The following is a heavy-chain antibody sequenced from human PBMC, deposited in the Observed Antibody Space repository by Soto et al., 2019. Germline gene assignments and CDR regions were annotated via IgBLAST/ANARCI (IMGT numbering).Heavy chain of an antibody. V-gene: IGHV1-3*01. Sequence: ASVKVSCKASGYTFTTYAMHWVRQAPGQRLEWMGWINAGNGNTKYSQKFQGRVIITRDTSASTAYMELNSLRSEDTAVYYCGRDFNYGSGDYWGQGTLVTVSS. CDR3: GRDFNYGSGDY. J-gene: IGHJ4*02. CDR1: GYTFTTYA. D-gene: IGHD3-10*01. CDR2: INAGNGNT.